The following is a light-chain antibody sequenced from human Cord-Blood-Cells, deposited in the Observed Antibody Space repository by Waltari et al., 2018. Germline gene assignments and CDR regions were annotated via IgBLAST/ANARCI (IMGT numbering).Light chain of an antibody. J-gene: IGKJ1*01. V-gene: IGKV1-5*03. CDR1: QSISSW. CDR2: KAS. CDR3: QQYNSYST. Sequence: DIQMTPSPSTLSASVGDRVTITCRASQSISSWLAWYQQKPGKGPKPLIYKASSLESGVPSRFSGSGSGTEFTLTISSLQPDDFATYYCQQYNSYSTFGQWTKVEIK.